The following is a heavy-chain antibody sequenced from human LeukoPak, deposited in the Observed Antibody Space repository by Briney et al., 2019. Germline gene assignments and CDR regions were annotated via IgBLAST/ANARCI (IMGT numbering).Heavy chain of an antibody. Sequence: ASVKVSCKASGYTFTSCGISWVRKAPGQGLEWVGWSSAYNCNTSYAQKLQGRVTMPTDPFTSTAYMELRRLRSDDTAVYSSATAWPSYYYATSGYYYFDYWGQGPLVTVSS. CDR2: SSAYNCNT. CDR1: GYTFTSCG. J-gene: IGHJ4*02. CDR3: ATAWPSYYYATSGYYYFDY. D-gene: IGHD3-22*01. V-gene: IGHV1-18*01.